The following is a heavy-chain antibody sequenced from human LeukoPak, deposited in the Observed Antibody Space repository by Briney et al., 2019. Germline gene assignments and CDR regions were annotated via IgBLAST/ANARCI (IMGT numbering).Heavy chain of an antibody. CDR1: GIIITSYW. V-gene: IGHV3-7*01. D-gene: IGHD3-16*01. CDR2: IKQDGSEK. J-gene: IGHJ5*02. Sequence: PGGSLRLSCAASGIIITSYWMSWVRQTPGKGLEWVANIKQDGSEKNYVDSVKGRFTIFRDNARNSLYLQMNSLRAEDTAVYYCASRSYGYNHWGQGTLVIVSS. CDR3: ASRSYGYNH.